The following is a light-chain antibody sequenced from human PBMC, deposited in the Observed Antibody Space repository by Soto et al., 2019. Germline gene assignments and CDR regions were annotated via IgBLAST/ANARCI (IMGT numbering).Light chain of an antibody. J-gene: IGKJ5*01. CDR1: QSISRY. CDR3: QQSYGTPIT. CDR2: VAS. Sequence: NQMAQSPSSLSASVGDRVTMPCRASQSISRYLNWYQQKPGKAPNLLIYVASSLQSEVPSRFSGSGSGTDFTLTITSLQPEDFATYYCQQSYGTPITFGQGTRLEIK. V-gene: IGKV1-39*01.